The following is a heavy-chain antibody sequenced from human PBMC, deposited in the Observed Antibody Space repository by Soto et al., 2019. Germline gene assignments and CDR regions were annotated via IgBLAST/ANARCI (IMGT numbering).Heavy chain of an antibody. J-gene: IGHJ4*02. V-gene: IGHV4-39*01. CDR2: ISYSGST. CDR3: ARPRDDYNYYYFDY. D-gene: IGHD4-4*01. CDR1: GGSISSSTYY. Sequence: XGTLSLTCTVSGGSISSSTYYWAWIRQPPGKGLAWIGSISYSGSTYYNPSLKSRVTISVDTSKNQFSLKLSSVTAADTAVYYCARPRDDYNYYYFDYWGQGTLVTVSS.